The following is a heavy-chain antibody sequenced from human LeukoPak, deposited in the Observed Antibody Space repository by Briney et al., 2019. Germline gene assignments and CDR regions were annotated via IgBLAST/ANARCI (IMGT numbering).Heavy chain of an antibody. CDR3: AREAAVAGIYFDS. D-gene: IGHD6-19*01. CDR1: GFTFSTYW. V-gene: IGHV3-74*01. Sequence: GGSLRLSCVASGFTFSTYWMHWVRQAPGKGLVWVSRISYDGSSTNYADSVKGRFSISRDNAKNTVYLQMNSLRAEDAAVYYCAREAAVAGIYFDSWGQGTLVTVSS. CDR2: ISYDGSST. J-gene: IGHJ4*02.